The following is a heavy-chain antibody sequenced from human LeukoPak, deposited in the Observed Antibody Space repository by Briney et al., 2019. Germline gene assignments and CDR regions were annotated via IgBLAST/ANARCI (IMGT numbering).Heavy chain of an antibody. D-gene: IGHD3-3*01. CDR3: TTDKDFWGGYQDF. V-gene: IGHV3-15*01. Sequence: GGSLRLSCAASGFTFSSYSMNWVRQAPGKGLEWVGRIKSKADGGTTDYVASVKGRFIISRNDSKDTMYLQMNSLKIEDTGVYYCTTDKDFWGGYQDFWGQGILVSVSS. CDR2: IKSKADGGTT. CDR1: GFTFSSYS. J-gene: IGHJ4*02.